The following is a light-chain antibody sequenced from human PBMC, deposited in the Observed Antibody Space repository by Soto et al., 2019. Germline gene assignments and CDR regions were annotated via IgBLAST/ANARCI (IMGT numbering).Light chain of an antibody. J-gene: IGKJ4*01. CDR3: MQSIQLPIT. CDR2: EVS. CDR1: QSLLYSDGRTY. V-gene: IGKV2D-29*01. Sequence: DVVLTQTPRSLSVTPGQPASISCKSSQSLLYSDGRTYVYWYLQKPGQPPQLLIHEVSIRFSGVPDRFSGSGSGTDFTLKISRVEAEDVGVYFCMQSIQLPITFGGGTNVEIK.